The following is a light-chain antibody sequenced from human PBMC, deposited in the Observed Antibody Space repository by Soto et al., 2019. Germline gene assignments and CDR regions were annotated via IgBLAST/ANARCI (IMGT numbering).Light chain of an antibody. CDR2: DAS. V-gene: IGKV3-11*01. J-gene: IGKJ1*01. Sequence: EIVLTQSPATLSLSPGERATLSCRASQSVSSYLAWYQQKPGQALRLLIYDASARATGIPDRFSGSGSGTDFTLTITRLEPEDFAIYYCQQYSRSPPTFGRGTKVDI. CDR3: QQYSRSPPT. CDR1: QSVSSY.